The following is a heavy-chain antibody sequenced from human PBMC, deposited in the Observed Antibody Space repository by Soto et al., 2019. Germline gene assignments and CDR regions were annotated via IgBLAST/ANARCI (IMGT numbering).Heavy chain of an antibody. V-gene: IGHV3-30*03. CDR1: GFVFGGFG. J-gene: IGHJ4*02. D-gene: IGHD3-16*01. Sequence: QVELVESGGGVVRPGKSLTVSCTGSGFVFGGFGMHWVRQTPGKGLEWLGMASYDGTYKYFADSVKGRFTISRDNGMNTVYLQMDNLGLEDTALYSCARGGDVLDYWGRGTLVTVSS. CDR3: ARGGDVLDY. CDR2: ASYDGTYK.